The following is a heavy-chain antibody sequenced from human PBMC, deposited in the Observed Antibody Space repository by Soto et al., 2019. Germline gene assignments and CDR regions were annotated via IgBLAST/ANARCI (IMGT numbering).Heavy chain of an antibody. V-gene: IGHV1-69*02. CDR3: ASLIAARPGPFDY. Sequence: SVKVSCKTSGGTFSSYTISWVRQAPGQGLEWMGRIIPILGIANYAQKFQGRVTITADKSTSTAYMELSSLRSEDTAVYYCASLIAARPGPFDYWGQGTLVTVSS. CDR2: IIPILGIA. J-gene: IGHJ4*02. D-gene: IGHD6-6*01. CDR1: GGTFSSYT.